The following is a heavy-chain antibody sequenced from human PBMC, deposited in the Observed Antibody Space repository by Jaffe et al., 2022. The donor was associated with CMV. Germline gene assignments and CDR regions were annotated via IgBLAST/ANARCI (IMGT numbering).Heavy chain of an antibody. V-gene: IGHV3-49*04. CDR3: TRAYPFWGSYRPSFDY. CDR2: IRSKAYGGTT. J-gene: IGHJ4*02. CDR1: GFTFGDYA. Sequence: EVQLVESGGGLVQPGRSLRLSCTASGFTFGDYAMSWVRQAPGKGLEWVGFIRSKAYGGTTEYAASVKGRFTISRDDSKSIAYLQMNSLKTEDTAVYYCTRAYPFWGSYRPSFDYWGQGTLVTVSS. D-gene: IGHD3-16*02.